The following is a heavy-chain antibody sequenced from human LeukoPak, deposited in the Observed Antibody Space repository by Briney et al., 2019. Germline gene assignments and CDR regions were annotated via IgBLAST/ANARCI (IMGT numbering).Heavy chain of an antibody. CDR3: ARDTRDWLLPSSYFDY. V-gene: IGHV4-30-2*01. Sequence: PSQTLSLTCTVSGGSISSGGYYWSWIRQPPGKGLEWIGYIYHSGSTYYNPSLKSRVTISVDRSKNQFSLKLSSVTAADTAVYYCARDTRDWLLPSSYFDYWGQGTLVTVSS. D-gene: IGHD3/OR15-3a*01. CDR2: IYHSGST. CDR1: GGSISSGGYY. J-gene: IGHJ4*02.